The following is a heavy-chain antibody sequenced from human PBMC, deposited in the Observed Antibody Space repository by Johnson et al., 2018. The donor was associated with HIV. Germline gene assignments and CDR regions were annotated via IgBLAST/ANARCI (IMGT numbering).Heavy chain of an antibody. CDR2: LFSGGSI. Sequence: VQLVESGGGLVQPGGSLRLSCAASGFTVSSYYMSWVRQAPGKGLEWVSVLFSGGSIYFADSVKGRFTISRYNSKNTLYLQMNSLRAEDTAVYYCARACRDGYTCDAFDIWGQGTVVTVSS. V-gene: IGHV3-66*01. J-gene: IGHJ3*02. CDR1: GFTVSSYY. D-gene: IGHD5-24*01. CDR3: ARACRDGYTCDAFDI.